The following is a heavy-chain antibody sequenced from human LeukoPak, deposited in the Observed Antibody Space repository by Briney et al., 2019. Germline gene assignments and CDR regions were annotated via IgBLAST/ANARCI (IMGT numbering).Heavy chain of an antibody. Sequence: PGGSLRLSCEPSGFAFSNYWMSWVRQAPGKGLEWVGNINGDGSQKYYVDSVKGRFTISRDNSKSSMYLQVNSARVEDTALYYCAREDGGWLRANYWGQGTLVTVSS. CDR2: INGDGSQK. CDR3: AREDGGWLRANY. D-gene: IGHD5-18*01. CDR1: GFAFSNYW. V-gene: IGHV3-7*01. J-gene: IGHJ4*02.